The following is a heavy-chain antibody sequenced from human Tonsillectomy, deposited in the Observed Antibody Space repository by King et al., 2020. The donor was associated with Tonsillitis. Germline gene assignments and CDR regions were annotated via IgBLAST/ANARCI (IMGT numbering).Heavy chain of an antibody. J-gene: IGHJ3*02. CDR3: ASVTYDLWSGYLDAFDI. D-gene: IGHD3-3*01. CDR2: INSDGSST. CDR1: GFTFSSYW. V-gene: IGHV3-74*01. Sequence: VQLVESGGGLVQPGGSLRLSCAVSGFTFSSYWMHWVRQAPGKGLMWVSRINSDGSSTNYADSVKGRFTVSRDNAKNTLYLQMNSLRAEDTAVYYCASVTYDLWSGYLDAFDIWGQGTLVTVSS.